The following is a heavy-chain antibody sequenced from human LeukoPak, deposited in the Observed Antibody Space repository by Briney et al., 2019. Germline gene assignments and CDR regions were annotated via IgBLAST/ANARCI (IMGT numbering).Heavy chain of an antibody. CDR1: GYTFTTYA. CDR2: IDAGNGNT. D-gene: IGHD3-9*01. Sequence: ASVKVSCKASGYTFTTYAIHWVRQAPGQRLEWMGWIDAGNGNTKYAQKLQGRVTMTTDTSTSTAYMELRSLRSDDTAVYYCASGGGLRYFDWKFDYWGQGTLVTVSS. V-gene: IGHV1-3*01. J-gene: IGHJ4*02. CDR3: ASGGGLRYFDWKFDY.